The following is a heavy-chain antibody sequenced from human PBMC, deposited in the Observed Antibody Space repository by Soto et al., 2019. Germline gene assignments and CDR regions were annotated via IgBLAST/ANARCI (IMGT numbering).Heavy chain of an antibody. D-gene: IGHD5-12*01. V-gene: IGHV4-4*02. CDR2: IYHSXRT. Sequence: QVQLQESGPGLVKPSGTLSLTCAVSNDSISSNXXXXXXHQPPGKGLEWIGEIYHSXRTNYNPSLKSRVTTSVDKSKNQFSLKLTSVTAADTAVYYCASRAYSGYDAKEFDFWGQGTLVTVSS. J-gene: IGHJ4*02. CDR1: NDSISSNXX. CDR3: ASRAYSGYDAKEFDF.